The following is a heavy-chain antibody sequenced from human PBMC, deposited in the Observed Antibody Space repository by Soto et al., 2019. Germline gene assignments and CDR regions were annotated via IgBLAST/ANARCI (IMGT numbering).Heavy chain of an antibody. D-gene: IGHD6-6*01. Sequence: QVQLQQWGAGLLKHSETLSLTCAVYGGSFSTDYWSWIRQPPGKGLEWIGEINPSGATNYNPSLKSRVTISVATSKNQFSLKLSSVTAADTAVYYCARVLAARASRDFDYWGQGTLVTVSS. V-gene: IGHV4-34*01. CDR3: ARVLAARASRDFDY. J-gene: IGHJ4*02. CDR2: INPSGAT. CDR1: GGSFSTDY.